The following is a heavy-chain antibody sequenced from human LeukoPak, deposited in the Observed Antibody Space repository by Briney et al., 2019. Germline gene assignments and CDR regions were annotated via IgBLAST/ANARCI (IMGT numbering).Heavy chain of an antibody. CDR1: GGSISSYY. CDR3: ARQGQGRYYDFWSGYSYYFDY. Sequence: PSETLSLTCTVSGGSISSYYWSWIRQPPGKGLEWIGYIYYSGSTNYNPSLKSRVTISVDTSKNQFSLKLSSVTAADTAVYYCARQGQGRYYDFWSGYSYYFDYWGQGTLVTVSS. J-gene: IGHJ4*02. V-gene: IGHV4-59*08. D-gene: IGHD3-3*01. CDR2: IYYSGST.